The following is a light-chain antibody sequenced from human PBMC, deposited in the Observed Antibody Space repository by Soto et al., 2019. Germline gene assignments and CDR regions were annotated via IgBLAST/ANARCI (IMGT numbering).Light chain of an antibody. V-gene: IGLV2-11*01. CDR2: DVS. CDR1: SSIVGGYNY. Sequence: QSVLTQPRSVSGSPGQSVTISCTGSSSIVGGYNYVSWYQQHPGKAPKFMIYDVSKRPSGVPDRFSGSKSGNTASLTISGLQAEDEAGYYCCSYAGSHTFVFGTGTKVTVL. CDR3: CSYAGSHTFV. J-gene: IGLJ1*01.